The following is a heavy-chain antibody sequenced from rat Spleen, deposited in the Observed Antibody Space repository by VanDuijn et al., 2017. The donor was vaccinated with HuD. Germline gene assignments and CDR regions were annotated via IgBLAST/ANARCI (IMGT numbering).Heavy chain of an antibody. CDR3: SRSGTGWELRYFDY. CDR1: GFSITSNY. Sequence: EVQLQESGPGLVKPSQSLSLTCSVTGFSITSNYWGWIRKFPGNKMEWMGYITYRGGTTYNPSLKSRISLTRDTSKNQFFLQLNSVTTEDTATYYCSRSGTGWELRYFDYWGQGVMVTVSS. D-gene: IGHD5-1*01. V-gene: IGHV3-1*01. CDR2: ITYRGGT. J-gene: IGHJ2*01.